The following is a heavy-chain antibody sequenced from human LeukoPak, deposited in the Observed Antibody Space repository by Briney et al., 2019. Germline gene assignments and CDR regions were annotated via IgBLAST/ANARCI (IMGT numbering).Heavy chain of an antibody. V-gene: IGHV1-3*03. CDR3: AREGSPDDYGDYVSMDY. CDR2: INAGNGNT. CDR1: GYTSTNYA. Sequence: ASVKVSCKASGYTSTNYALHWVRQAPGQRLEWMGWINAGNGNTKYSQEFQGRVTITRDTSASTAYMELSSMRSEDMAVYYCAREGSPDDYGDYVSMDYWGQGTLVTVSS. J-gene: IGHJ4*02. D-gene: IGHD4-17*01.